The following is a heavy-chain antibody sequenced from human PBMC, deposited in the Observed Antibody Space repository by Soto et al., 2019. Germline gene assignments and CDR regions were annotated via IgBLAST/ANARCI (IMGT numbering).Heavy chain of an antibody. Sequence: GGSLRLSCAASGFTFSSYAMHWVRQAPGKGLEWVAVISYDGSNKYYADSVKGRFTISRDNSKNTLYLQMNSLRAEDTAVYYCARVRRELGFYNYYYYGMDVWGQGTTVTVSS. CDR2: ISYDGSNK. V-gene: IGHV3-30-3*01. J-gene: IGHJ6*02. CDR3: ARVRRELGFYNYYYYGMDV. D-gene: IGHD3-3*01. CDR1: GFTFSSYA.